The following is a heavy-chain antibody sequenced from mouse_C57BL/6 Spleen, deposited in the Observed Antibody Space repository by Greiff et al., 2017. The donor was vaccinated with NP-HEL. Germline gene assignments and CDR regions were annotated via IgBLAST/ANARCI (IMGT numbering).Heavy chain of an antibody. Sequence: EVKLVESGGDLVKPGGSLKLSCAASGFTFSSYGMSWVRQTPDKRLEWVATISSGGSYTYYPDSVKGRFTISRDNAKNTLYLQMSSLKSEDTAMYYCARHGLGREDYFDYWGQGTTLTVSS. V-gene: IGHV5-6*02. J-gene: IGHJ2*01. CDR3: ARHGLGREDYFDY. CDR2: ISSGGSYT. CDR1: GFTFSSYG. D-gene: IGHD4-1*01.